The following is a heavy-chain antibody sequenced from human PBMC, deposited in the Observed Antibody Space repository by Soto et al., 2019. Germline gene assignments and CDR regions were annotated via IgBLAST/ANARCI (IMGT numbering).Heavy chain of an antibody. CDR1: GYSFTSYW. CDR3: ARLGGGSKPSYYYGMDV. V-gene: IGHV5-51*01. J-gene: IGHJ6*02. D-gene: IGHD3-10*01. CDR2: IYPGDSDT. Sequence: GESLKIPCKGSGYSFTSYWIGWVRQMPGKGLEWMGIIYPGDSDTRYSPSFQGQVTISADKSISTAYLQWSSLKASDTAMYYCARLGGGSKPSYYYGMDVWGQGTTVTVSS.